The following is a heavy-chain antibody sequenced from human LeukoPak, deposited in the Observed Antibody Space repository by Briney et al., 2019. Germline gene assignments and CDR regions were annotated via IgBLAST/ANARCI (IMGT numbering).Heavy chain of an antibody. CDR3: AKSQIAVAVTGAFDI. CDR2: ISYDGSNK. Sequence: PGRSLRLSCAASGFIFSSYGMLWVRQAPGKGMEWVAVISYDGSNKYYADSVKGRFTISRDNSKKTLYLQMNSLRAEDTAVYYCAKSQIAVAVTGAFDIWGQGTMVAVSS. CDR1: GFIFSSYG. D-gene: IGHD6-19*01. V-gene: IGHV3-30*18. J-gene: IGHJ3*02.